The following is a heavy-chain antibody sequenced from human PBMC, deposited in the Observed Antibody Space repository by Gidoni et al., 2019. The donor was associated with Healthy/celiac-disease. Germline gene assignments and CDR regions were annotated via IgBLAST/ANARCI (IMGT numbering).Heavy chain of an antibody. Sequence: EVQLVESGGGLVKPGGSLRLSCAASGFTFSSYSMHWVRQAPGKGLEWVSSISSSSSYIYYADSVKGRFTISRDNAKNSLYLQMNSLRAEDTAVYYCARNTYSSSWYLDYWGQGTLVTVSS. J-gene: IGHJ4*02. CDR3: ARNTYSSSWYLDY. D-gene: IGHD6-13*01. CDR1: GFTFSSYS. V-gene: IGHV3-21*01. CDR2: ISSSSSYI.